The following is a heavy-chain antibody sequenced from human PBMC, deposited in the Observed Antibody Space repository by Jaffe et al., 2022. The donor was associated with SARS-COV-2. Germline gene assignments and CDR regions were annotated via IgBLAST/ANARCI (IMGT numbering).Heavy chain of an antibody. D-gene: IGHD3-9*01. CDR3: AKDRGDYDILTGYLVYYGMDV. Sequence: QVQLVESGGGVVQPGRSLRLSCAASGFTFSSYGMHWVRQAPGKGLEWVAVISYDGSNKYYADSVKGRFTISRDNSKNTLYLQMNSLRAEDTAVYYCAKDRGDYDILTGYLVYYGMDVWGQGTTVTVSS. J-gene: IGHJ6*02. V-gene: IGHV3-30*18. CDR1: GFTFSSYG. CDR2: ISYDGSNK.